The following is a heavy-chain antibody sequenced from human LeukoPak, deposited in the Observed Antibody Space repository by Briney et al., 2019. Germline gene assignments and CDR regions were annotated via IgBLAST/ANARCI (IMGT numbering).Heavy chain of an antibody. CDR1: GFTFSNYA. V-gene: IGHV3-23*01. CDR3: AESVRSSCYSGHEY. CDR2: ISGGDGIT. D-gene: IGHD2-15*01. Sequence: GGSLRLSCAASGFTFSNYAMSWVRQAPGKGLEWVSGISGGDGITYYADSVKGRFTISRDNSRNTLYLQMDSLRAEDTAVYYCAESVRSSCYSGHEYWGQGTLVTVSS. J-gene: IGHJ4*02.